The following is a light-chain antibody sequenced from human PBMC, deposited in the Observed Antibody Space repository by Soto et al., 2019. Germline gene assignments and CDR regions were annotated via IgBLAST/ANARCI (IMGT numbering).Light chain of an antibody. CDR3: AAWDDSLNGRGV. Sequence: SVLTQPPSASGTPGQRATISCSGSSSNIGSNTVNWYQQLPGTAPKLLIYSNNQRPSGVPDRFSGSKSGTSASLAISGLQSEDEADYYCAAWDDSLNGRGVFGTGTKVTVL. J-gene: IGLJ1*01. CDR1: SSNIGSNT. V-gene: IGLV1-44*01. CDR2: SNN.